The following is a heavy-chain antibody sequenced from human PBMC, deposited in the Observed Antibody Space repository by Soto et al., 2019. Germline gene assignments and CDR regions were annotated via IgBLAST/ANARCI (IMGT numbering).Heavy chain of an antibody. CDR2: IYHSGST. Sequence: SETLSLTCAVSSGSLSSSNWWSWVRQPPGKGLEWIGEIYHSGSTNYNPSLKSRVTISVDKSKNQFSLKLSSVTAADTAVYYCARGDYDYIWGSYRLRYFDYWGQGTLVTLSS. D-gene: IGHD3-16*02. CDR1: SGSLSSSNW. V-gene: IGHV4-4*02. J-gene: IGHJ4*02. CDR3: ARGDYDYIWGSYRLRYFDY.